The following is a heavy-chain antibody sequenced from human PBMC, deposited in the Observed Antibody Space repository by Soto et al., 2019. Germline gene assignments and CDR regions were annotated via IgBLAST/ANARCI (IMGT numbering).Heavy chain of an antibody. Sequence: GGSLRLSCAASGFTFSSYGMHWVRQAPGKGLEWVAVIWYDGSNKYYADSVKGRFTISRDNSKNTLYLQMNSLRAEDTAVYYCAKGDYYYGSGEGGAFYTSGQGTMVTVSS. CDR3: AKGDYYYGSGEGGAFYT. CDR2: IWYDGSNK. V-gene: IGHV3-30*02. J-gene: IGHJ3*02. CDR1: GFTFSSYG. D-gene: IGHD3-10*01.